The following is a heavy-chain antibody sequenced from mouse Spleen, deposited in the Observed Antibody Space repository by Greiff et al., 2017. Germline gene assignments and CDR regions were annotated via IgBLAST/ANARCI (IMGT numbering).Heavy chain of an antibody. Sequence: VQLQQSGAELARPGASVKLSCKASGYTFTSYGISWVKQRTGQGLEWIGEIYPRSGNTYYNEKFKGKATLTADKSSSTAYIELRSLTSEDSAVYFCARYYYGSSYDYFDYWGQGTTLTVSS. CDR3: ARYYYGSSYDYFDY. CDR1: GYTFTSYG. J-gene: IGHJ2*01. CDR2: IYPRSGNT. D-gene: IGHD1-1*01. V-gene: IGHV1-81*01.